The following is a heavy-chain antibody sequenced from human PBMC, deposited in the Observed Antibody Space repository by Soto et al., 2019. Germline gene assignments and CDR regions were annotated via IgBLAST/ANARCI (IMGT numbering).Heavy chain of an antibody. Sequence: EVQLVESGGGLVQPGGSLRLSCAASGFTFSSYDMHWVRQATGKGLEWVLAIGTAGDTYYPGSVKGRFTISRENAKNSLYRRVNGLGVGVTAVYYCARDAGYYYGSGRGGMDVWGQGTTVTVSS. J-gene: IGHJ6*02. V-gene: IGHV3-13*01. CDR1: GFTFSSYD. CDR3: ARDAGYYYGSGRGGMDV. CDR2: IGTAGDT. D-gene: IGHD3-10*01.